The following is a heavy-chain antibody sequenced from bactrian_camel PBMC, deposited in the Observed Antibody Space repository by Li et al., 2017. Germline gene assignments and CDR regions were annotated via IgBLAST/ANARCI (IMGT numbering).Heavy chain of an antibody. V-gene: IGHV3S63*01. CDR1: GFTFDDSF. CDR3: ATDGGLVELVSCTSVDFEFGY. J-gene: IGHJ6*01. Sequence: HVQLVESGGGSVQSGGSLRLSCTASGFTFDDSFMGWYRQAPGNACNLVSSISSDGRAWYDDSVKGRFTISLDDAKNTVYLQMNSLTPEDTAMYYCATDGGLVELVSCTSVDFEFGYWGQGTQVTVS. D-gene: IGHD7*01. CDR2: ISSDGRA.